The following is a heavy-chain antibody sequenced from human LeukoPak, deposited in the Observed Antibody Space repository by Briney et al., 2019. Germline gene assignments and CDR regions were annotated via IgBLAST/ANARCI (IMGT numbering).Heavy chain of an antibody. D-gene: IGHD6-19*01. CDR2: INPNSGGT. CDR1: GYTFSGYY. CDR3: ARAKGAVDHNWFDH. J-gene: IGHJ5*02. Sequence: ASVKVSCKASGYTFSGYYIHWVRQVPGQGLEWMGRINPNSGGTNSAQKFQGRVTMTRDTSISTAYMELSRLRFDDTAVYYCARAKGAVDHNWFDHWGQGTLVTVSS. V-gene: IGHV1-2*06.